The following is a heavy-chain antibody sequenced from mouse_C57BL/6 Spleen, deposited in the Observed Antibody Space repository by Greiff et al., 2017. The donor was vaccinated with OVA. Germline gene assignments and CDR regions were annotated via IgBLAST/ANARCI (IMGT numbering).Heavy chain of an antibody. D-gene: IGHD2-4*01. V-gene: IGHV2-2*01. CDR1: GFSLTSYG. Sequence: VKLVESGPGLVQPSQSLSITCTVSGFSLTSYGVHWVRQSPGKGLEWLGVIWSGGSTDYNAAFISRLSISKDNSKSQVFFKMNSLQADDTAIYYGARRGYDYDGAPFDYWGQGTTLTVSS. CDR2: IWSGGST. J-gene: IGHJ2*01. CDR3: ARRGYDYDGAPFDY.